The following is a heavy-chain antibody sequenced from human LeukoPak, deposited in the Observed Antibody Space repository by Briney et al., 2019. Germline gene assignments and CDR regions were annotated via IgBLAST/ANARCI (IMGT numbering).Heavy chain of an antibody. V-gene: IGHV4-34*01. CDR1: GGSFSGYY. J-gene: IGHJ4*02. Sequence: SETLSLTCAVYGGSFSGYYWSWIRQPPGKGLEWIGEINHSGSTNYNPSLKSRVTISVDTSKNQFSLKLSSVTAADTAVYYCARGRKDIVVVPAAIFNYWGQGTLVTVS. CDR2: INHSGST. D-gene: IGHD2-2*01. CDR3: ARGRKDIVVVPAAIFNY.